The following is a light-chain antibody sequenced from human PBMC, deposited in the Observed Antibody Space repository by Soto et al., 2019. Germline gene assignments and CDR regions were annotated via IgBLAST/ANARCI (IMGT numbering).Light chain of an antibody. V-gene: IGLV2-14*01. CDR3: SSYTSSSADV. CDR2: DVS. Sequence: QSVLTQPASVSGSPGQSITISCTGTSSDVGGYNYVSWYQQHPVKAPKLMIYDVSNRPSGVSNRFSGSKSGNTASLTISGLQAEDEADYYCSSYTSSSADVFGTGTKLTVL. CDR1: SSDVGGYNY. J-gene: IGLJ1*01.